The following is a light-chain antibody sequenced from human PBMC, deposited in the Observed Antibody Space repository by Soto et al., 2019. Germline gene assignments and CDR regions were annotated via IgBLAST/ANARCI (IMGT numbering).Light chain of an antibody. CDR3: QQYGSSPYT. CDR1: QSVSSSY. J-gene: IGKJ2*01. V-gene: IGKV3-20*01. CDR2: GAS. Sequence: EIVLTQSPGTLSLSPGERATLSCRASQSVSSSYLAWYQQKPGQAPRLLIYGASSRATGIPDGLSGGRSWTDFTLTISRLEPEDFAVYYCQQYGSSPYTFGQGTRLEIK.